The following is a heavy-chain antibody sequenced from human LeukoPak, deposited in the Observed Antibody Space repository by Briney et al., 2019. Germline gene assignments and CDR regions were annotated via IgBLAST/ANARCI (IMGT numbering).Heavy chain of an antibody. D-gene: IGHD1-1*01. Sequence: SETLSLTCTVSGDSITNYFWSWIRQPPGKGLEWIGYIYYTGNTNYKPSLKSRVTISVDTSTNQFSLRLRSVTAADTAVYYCARTEWPTTEVYYYYYMDVWGKGTTVTVSS. J-gene: IGHJ6*03. CDR1: GDSITNYF. CDR3: ARTEWPTTEVYYYYYMDV. CDR2: IYYTGNT. V-gene: IGHV4-59*01.